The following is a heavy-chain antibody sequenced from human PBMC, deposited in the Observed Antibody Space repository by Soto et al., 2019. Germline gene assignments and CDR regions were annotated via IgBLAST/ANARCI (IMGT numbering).Heavy chain of an antibody. Sequence: GGSLRLSCAASGFTFSSYAMHWVRQAPGKGLEYVSAISGNGGSTYYANSVKGRFTISRDNLKNTLYLQMGSLRPEDMAVYYCARRGYCTTTSCPHHFDYWGQGTLVTVSS. J-gene: IGHJ4*02. V-gene: IGHV3-64*01. CDR1: GFTFSSYA. CDR3: ARRGYCTTTSCPHHFDY. D-gene: IGHD2-2*01. CDR2: ISGNGGST.